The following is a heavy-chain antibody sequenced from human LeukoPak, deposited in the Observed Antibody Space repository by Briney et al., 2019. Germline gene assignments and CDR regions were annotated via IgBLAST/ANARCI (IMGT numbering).Heavy chain of an antibody. V-gene: IGHV4-31*03. Sequence: SETLSLTCTVSGGSISSGGYYWSWIRQHPGKGLEWIGYIYYSVSTYYNPSLKSRVTISVDTSKNQFSLKLSSVTAADTAVYYCAIESYYYDSSGYLYFFDYWGQGTLVTVSS. CDR1: GGSISSGGYY. D-gene: IGHD3-22*01. CDR2: IYYSVST. J-gene: IGHJ4*02. CDR3: AIESYYYDSSGYLYFFDY.